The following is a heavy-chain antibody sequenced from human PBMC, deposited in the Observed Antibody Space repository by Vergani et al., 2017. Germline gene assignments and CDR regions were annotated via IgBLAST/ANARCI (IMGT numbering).Heavy chain of an antibody. D-gene: IGHD3-10*01. V-gene: IGHV3-30*02. CDR2: IRYDGGKT. J-gene: IGHJ6*03. CDR3: AKDLAIXLWFGTPYYYSMDV. Sequence: QVQLVESGGGVVQPGGSLRLACAASGFSFRSNGMHWVRQAPGKGLEWVAFIRYDGGKTYYVDSVKGRFTISRDNSKNTVFLQMNRLRAEDTAVYYCAKDLAIXLWFGTPYYYSMDVWGKGTTVTVSS. CDR1: GFSFRSNG.